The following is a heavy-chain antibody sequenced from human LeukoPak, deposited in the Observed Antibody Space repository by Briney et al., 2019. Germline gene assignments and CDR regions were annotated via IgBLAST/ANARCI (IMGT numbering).Heavy chain of an antibody. CDR2: INSDGSST. J-gene: IGHJ4*02. CDR1: GVTFSNYW. V-gene: IGHV3-74*01. D-gene: IGHD2-21*02. CDR3: TRGLAYCGGDCYNSLDY. Sequence: GGSLRLSCAASGVTFSNYWMHWVRQAPGKGLVWVSRINSDGSSTRYADSVKGRFTSSRDNAENTLYLQMNSLRAEDTAVYYCTRGLAYCGGDCYNSLDYWGQGTLVTVSS.